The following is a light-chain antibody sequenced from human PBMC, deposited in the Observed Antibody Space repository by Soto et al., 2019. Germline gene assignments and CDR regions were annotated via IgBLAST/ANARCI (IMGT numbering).Light chain of an antibody. CDR1: SNDVGLYNF. CDR3: SSYTTVGAWV. J-gene: IGLJ3*02. V-gene: IGLV2-14*01. CDR2: GVT. Sequence: QSALTQSASVSGSPGQSITISCTGTSNDVGLYNFVSWYQQHPGTAPKHMIFGVTNRPSGISDRFSGSKSGNTASLTIYGLQADDEADYYCSSYTTVGAWVYGGGTKLNVL.